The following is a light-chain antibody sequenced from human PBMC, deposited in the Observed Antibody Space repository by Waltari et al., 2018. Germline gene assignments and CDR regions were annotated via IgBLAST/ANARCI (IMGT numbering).Light chain of an antibody. V-gene: IGLV1-51*01. CDR3: ATWDDRLSGRV. CDR2: DTD. Sequence: QSVLTQPPSVSAAPGQKVTISCSGSRSNIGNNYVPWYQQLPGTAPKLLIHDTDRRPSGVPDRFSGSKSGTSAALAISGLRAGDEADYYCATWDDRLSGRVFGGGTKLTVL. J-gene: IGLJ3*02. CDR1: RSNIGNNY.